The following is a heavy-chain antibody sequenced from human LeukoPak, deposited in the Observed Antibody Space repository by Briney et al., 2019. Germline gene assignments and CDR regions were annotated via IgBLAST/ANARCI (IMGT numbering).Heavy chain of an antibody. CDR3: ARNVYYYDSSGYYPYYFDY. J-gene: IGHJ4*02. D-gene: IGHD3-22*01. CDR2: ISYDGSNK. Sequence: GGSLRLSCAASGFTFSSYAMHWVRQAPGKGLEWVAVISYDGSNKYYADSVKGRFTISRDNSKNTLYLQMNSLRAEDTAVYYCARNVYYYDSSGYYPYYFDYWGQGTLVTVSS. CDR1: GFTFSSYA. V-gene: IGHV3-30*04.